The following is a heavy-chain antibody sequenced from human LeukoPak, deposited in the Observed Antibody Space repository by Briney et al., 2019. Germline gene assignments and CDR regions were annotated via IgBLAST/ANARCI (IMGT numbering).Heavy chain of an antibody. Sequence: PSETLSLTCTVSGGSISSYFWSWIRQPPGKGLEWIGYIYSSGNTNYNPSLKSRVTISVDTSKNQFSLKLSSVTAADTAVYYCAGNYYGSGSYYSEDRYWGQGTLVTVSS. CDR1: GGSISSYF. J-gene: IGHJ4*02. V-gene: IGHV4-59*08. CDR3: AGNYYGSGSYYSEDRY. D-gene: IGHD3-10*01. CDR2: IYSSGNT.